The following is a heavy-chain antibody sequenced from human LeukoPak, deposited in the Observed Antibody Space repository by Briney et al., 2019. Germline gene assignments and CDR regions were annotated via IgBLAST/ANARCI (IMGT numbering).Heavy chain of an antibody. V-gene: IGHV3-11*05. CDR1: GFTLCDSY. Sequence: GGSLRPSCAASGFTLCDSYITWIRQAPGQGVGLLSYSSGSTCDVNYIDSVRGRFTISSDNAKNSLYLHMNSLTVEDTAVYYCSRDPRHSDYWGEGDLVTVSS. J-gene: IGHJ4*02. CDR3: SRDPRHSDY. CDR2: SSGSTCDV.